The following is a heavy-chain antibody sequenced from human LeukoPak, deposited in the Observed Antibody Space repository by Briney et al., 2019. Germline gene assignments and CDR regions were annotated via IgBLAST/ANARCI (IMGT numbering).Heavy chain of an antibody. V-gene: IGHV3-30*04. J-gene: IGHJ5*02. Sequence: GRSLRLSCAASGFTFSSYAMHWVRQAPGKGLEWVAVISYDGSNKYYADSVKGRFTVSRDNAKNSLYLQMNSLTAEDTAVYYCARGGSFCDPWGQGTLVTVSS. CDR2: ISYDGSNK. CDR3: ARGGSFCDP. CDR1: GFTFSSYA. D-gene: IGHD2/OR15-2a*01.